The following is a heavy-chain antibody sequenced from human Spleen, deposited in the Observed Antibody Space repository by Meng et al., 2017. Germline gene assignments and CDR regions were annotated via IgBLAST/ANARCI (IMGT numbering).Heavy chain of an antibody. D-gene: IGHD3-22*01. CDR3: ARDGDYYDIGP. CDR1: GYTFNAYY. CDR2: INPNSGVT. Sequence: QVQWGHSGEKGRNSGASGKISCKHSGYTFNAYYMHWVRQAPGQGLEWMGRINPNSGVTNYAQNFQGRVTMTRDTSISTAYMELSSLRSDDTAVYYCARDGDYYDIGPWGQGTLVTVSS. J-gene: IGHJ5*02. V-gene: IGHV1-2*06.